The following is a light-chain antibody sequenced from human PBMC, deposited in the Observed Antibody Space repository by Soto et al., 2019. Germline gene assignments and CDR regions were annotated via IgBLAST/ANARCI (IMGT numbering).Light chain of an antibody. J-gene: IGLJ3*02. CDR2: GVN. V-gene: IGLV2-8*01. CDR1: SSDVGAHNY. CDR3: SSYAGGNNWV. Sequence: QSALTQPPSASGSPGQSLTISCTGTSSDVGAHNYVSWYQQNPGKAPKLMLSGVNKRPSGVPDRFSGSKSGNTASLTVSGLQAEDEADYYCSSYAGGNNWVFGGGTKVTVL.